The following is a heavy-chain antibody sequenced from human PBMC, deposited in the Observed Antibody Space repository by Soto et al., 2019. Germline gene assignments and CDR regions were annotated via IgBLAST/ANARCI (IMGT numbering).Heavy chain of an antibody. D-gene: IGHD6-13*01. CDR1: GFTFSSYN. Sequence: GSRKLSCAASGFTFSSYNINWVRQAPGKGLEWVASISSSSSYIYYADSVKGRFTISRDKAKNSLFLQMSSLRAEDTALYYCARHQGPAAGNYGMDVWARGTTVTVS. J-gene: IGHJ6*02. CDR2: ISSSSSYI. V-gene: IGHV3-21*01. CDR3: ARHQGPAAGNYGMDV.